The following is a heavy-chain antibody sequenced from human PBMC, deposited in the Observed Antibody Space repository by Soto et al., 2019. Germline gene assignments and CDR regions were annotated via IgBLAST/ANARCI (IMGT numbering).Heavy chain of an antibody. V-gene: IGHV1-3*01. CDR3: ARLETGRVVTRPTWFDP. Sequence: QVQLVQSGAEVKKPGASVKVPCKASGYTFTSYAMHWVRQAPGQRLEWMGWINAGNGNTKYSQKFQGRVTITRDTSASTAYMELGSLRSEDTAVYYCARLETGRVVTRPTWFDPWGQGTLVTVSS. CDR1: GYTFTSYA. CDR2: INAGNGNT. D-gene: IGHD2-21*02. J-gene: IGHJ5*02.